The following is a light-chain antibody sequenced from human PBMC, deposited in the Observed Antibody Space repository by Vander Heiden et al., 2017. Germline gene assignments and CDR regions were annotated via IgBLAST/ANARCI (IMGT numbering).Light chain of an antibody. Sequence: TQMTGTPSSLSASGGDRITITWRGSHVIGIDLGWYQQKPGKAPRLLIYGATTLESGVPSRFSGSGSDTDFTLTISSLQPEDFATYYCLQDYNYPLSFGGGTKVEI. CDR3: LQDYNYPLS. CDR1: HVIGID. V-gene: IGKV1-6*01. J-gene: IGKJ4*01. CDR2: GAT.